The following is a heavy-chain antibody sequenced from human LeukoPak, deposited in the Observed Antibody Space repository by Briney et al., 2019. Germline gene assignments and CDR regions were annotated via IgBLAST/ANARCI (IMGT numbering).Heavy chain of an antibody. Sequence: SGTLSLTCAVSCGPIRSSNWWGWVRQPPGKGLEWIGEIYHSGSTNYNPSLKSRVAISVDKSKNQFSLKLSSVTAADTAVYYCARGRVRGVIITPYYYYGMDVWGKGTTVTVSS. CDR2: IYHSGST. CDR1: CGPIRSSNW. D-gene: IGHD3-10*01. CDR3: ARGRVRGVIITPYYYYGMDV. V-gene: IGHV4-4*02. J-gene: IGHJ6*04.